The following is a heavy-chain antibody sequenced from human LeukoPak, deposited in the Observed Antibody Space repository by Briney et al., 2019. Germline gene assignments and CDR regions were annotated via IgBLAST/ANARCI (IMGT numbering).Heavy chain of an antibody. CDR3: ARPEPQYSSGLDGLDI. D-gene: IGHD6-19*01. CDR1: GFTFSTYW. CDR2: VNSDGSRT. J-gene: IGHJ3*02. Sequence: GGSLRLSCAASGFTFSTYWMHWVRQAPGKGLVWVARVNSDGSRTTYADSGKGRFTISRDNAKNTLYLQMNSLRTEDTAVYYCARPEPQYSSGLDGLDIWGQGTMVTVSS. V-gene: IGHV3-74*01.